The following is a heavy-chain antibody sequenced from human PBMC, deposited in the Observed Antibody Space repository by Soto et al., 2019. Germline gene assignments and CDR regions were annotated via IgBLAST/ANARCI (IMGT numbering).Heavy chain of an antibody. CDR1: GYTFTGYY. D-gene: IGHD1-20*01. Sequence: GASVKVSCKASGYTFTGYYMHWVRQAPGQGLEWMGWINPNSGGTNYAQKFQGWVTMTRDTSISTAYMELSRLRSDDTAVYYCARGGGYTWNDEGFDPWGQGTLVTVSS. J-gene: IGHJ5*02. V-gene: IGHV1-2*04. CDR2: INPNSGGT. CDR3: ARGGGYTWNDEGFDP.